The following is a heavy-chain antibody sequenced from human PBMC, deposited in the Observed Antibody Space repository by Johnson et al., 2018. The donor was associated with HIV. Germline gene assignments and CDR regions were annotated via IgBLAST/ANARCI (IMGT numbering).Heavy chain of an antibody. CDR3: ARDGGSTRGDAFDI. Sequence: VLLVESGGGVVQPGGSLRLSCAASGFTFSSYDMHWVRQATGKGLEWVSAIGTAGDTYYPGSVKGRFTISRENAKNSLYLQMNSLRAGDTAVYYCARDGGSTRGDAFDIWGQGTMVTVSS. CDR1: GFTFSSYD. CDR2: IGTAGDT. V-gene: IGHV3-13*01. J-gene: IGHJ3*02. D-gene: IGHD1-26*01.